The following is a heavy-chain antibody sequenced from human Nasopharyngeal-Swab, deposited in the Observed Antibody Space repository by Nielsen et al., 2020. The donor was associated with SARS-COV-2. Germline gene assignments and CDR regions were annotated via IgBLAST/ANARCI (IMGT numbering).Heavy chain of an antibody. J-gene: IGHJ4*02. CDR3: AKDGQQLAFDY. V-gene: IGHV3-30*18. Sequence: GESLKISCAASGFTFSSYGIHWARQAPGKGLEWVAVVSYDGSNKYYADSVKGRFTISRDNSKNTLYLQMNSLRAEDTAVYYCAKDGQQLAFDYWGQGTLVTVSS. CDR2: VSYDGSNK. D-gene: IGHD6-13*01. CDR1: GFTFSSYG.